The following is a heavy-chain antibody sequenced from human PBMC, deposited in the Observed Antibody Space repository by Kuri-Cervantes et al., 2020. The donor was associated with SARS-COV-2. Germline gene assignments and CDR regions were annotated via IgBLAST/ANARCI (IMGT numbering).Heavy chain of an antibody. CDR3: ARGGLGGQLVDGMDV. CDR2: ISSSSSYI. J-gene: IGHJ6*02. D-gene: IGHD6-6*01. Sequence: GESLKISCAASGFTFSSYEMNWVRQAPGKGLEWVSSISSSSSYIYYADSVWGRFTISRGNAKNSLYLQMNSLRAEDTAVYYCARGGLGGQLVDGMDVWGQGTTVTVSS. V-gene: IGHV3-21*01. CDR1: GFTFSSYE.